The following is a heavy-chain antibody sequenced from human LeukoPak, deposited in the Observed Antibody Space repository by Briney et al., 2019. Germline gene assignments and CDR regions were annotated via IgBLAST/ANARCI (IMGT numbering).Heavy chain of an antibody. V-gene: IGHV3-23*01. CDR3: VKDGTGCGGDCYSAF. D-gene: IGHD2-21*02. CDR2: ISNSGDST. J-gene: IGHJ4*02. CDR1: GFTFSSYG. Sequence: GRSLRLSCAASGFTFSSYGMHWVRQAPGKGLEWVSSISNSGDSTYYADSVKGRVTISRDNSKNTLYLQMNSLRGEDTAVYYCVKDGTGCGGDCYSAFWGQGTLLTVSS.